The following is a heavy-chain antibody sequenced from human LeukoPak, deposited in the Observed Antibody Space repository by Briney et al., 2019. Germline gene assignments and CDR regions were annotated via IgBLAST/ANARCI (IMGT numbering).Heavy chain of an antibody. CDR3: ARNHVTPSGVVTSTSDS. V-gene: IGHV1-18*01. J-gene: IGHJ4*02. Sequence: ASVKFSCKASGYSFTTYAITWVREAPGQGLEWVGWVSPYSENTQYAQKFQDRVSMTTDTSTSTAYMELRSLTSDDTATYYCARNHVTPSGVVTSTSDSWGQGTPVTVSS. CDR1: GYSFTTYA. CDR2: VSPYSENT. D-gene: IGHD3-3*01.